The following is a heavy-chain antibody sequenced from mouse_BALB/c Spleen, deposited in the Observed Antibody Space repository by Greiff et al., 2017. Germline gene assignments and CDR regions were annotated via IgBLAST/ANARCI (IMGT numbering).Heavy chain of an antibody. Sequence: EVMLVESGGGLVKPGGSLKLSCAASGFTFSSYAMSWVRQTPEKRLEWVATISSGGSYTYYPDSVKGRFTISRDNAKNTLYLQMSSLRSEDTAMYYCARREVVANFDYWGQGTTLTVSS. CDR1: GFTFSSYA. CDR2: ISSGGSYT. V-gene: IGHV5-9-1*01. CDR3: ARREVVANFDY. D-gene: IGHD1-1*01. J-gene: IGHJ2*01.